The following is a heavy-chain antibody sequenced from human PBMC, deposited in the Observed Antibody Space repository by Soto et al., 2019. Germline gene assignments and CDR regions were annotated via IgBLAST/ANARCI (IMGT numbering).Heavy chain of an antibody. V-gene: IGHV3-23*01. CDR2: ISHGGGTT. Sequence: GGSLRLSCAASGFTFSNYAMSWVRQAPGKGLEWVSAISHGGGTTYYADSVKGRFTISRDNSKNTLYLQMNSLRAEDTAVYYCAKNPGYYYDSTGYHFDYWGQGTLVTVSS. D-gene: IGHD3-22*01. CDR1: GFTFSNYA. J-gene: IGHJ4*02. CDR3: AKNPGYYYDSTGYHFDY.